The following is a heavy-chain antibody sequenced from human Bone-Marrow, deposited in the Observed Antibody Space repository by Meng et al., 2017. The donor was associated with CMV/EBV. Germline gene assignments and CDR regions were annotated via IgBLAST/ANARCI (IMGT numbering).Heavy chain of an antibody. J-gene: IGHJ1*01. V-gene: IGHV3-30*02. CDR1: GFTFSSYG. Sequence: GESLKISCAASGFTFSSYGMHWGRQAPGKGLEWVAFIRYDGSNKYYADSVKGRFTISRDNSKNTLYLQMNSLRAEDTAVYYCATGTAGQEYFQHWGQGTLVTVSS. CDR3: ATGTAGQEYFQH. D-gene: IGHD1-1*01. CDR2: IRYDGSNK.